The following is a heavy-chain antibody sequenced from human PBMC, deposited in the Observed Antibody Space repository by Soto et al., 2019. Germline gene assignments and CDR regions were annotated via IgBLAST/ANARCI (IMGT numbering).Heavy chain of an antibody. D-gene: IGHD2-2*01. CDR2: INHSGST. J-gene: IGHJ6*02. Sequence: QVQLQQWGAGLLKPSETLSLTCAVYGGSFSGYYWSWIRQPPGKGLEWIGEINHSGSTNYNPSLKGRVTKSVDTSKPEFSLMLSSVTAAATAVYYCARGWEDIVVVPAARAYYYGMDVWGQGTTVTVSS. CDR1: GGSFSGYY. CDR3: ARGWEDIVVVPAARAYYYGMDV. V-gene: IGHV4-34*01.